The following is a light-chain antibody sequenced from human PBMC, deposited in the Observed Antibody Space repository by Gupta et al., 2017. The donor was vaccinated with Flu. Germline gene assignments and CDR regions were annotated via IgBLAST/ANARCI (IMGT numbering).Light chain of an antibody. CDR1: QSISSW. V-gene: IGKV1-5*03. Sequence: DIQMTQSPSTLSASVGDRVTITCRASQSISSWLAWYQQKPGKAPKLLIYKASRVESGVPSRFSGSGSGTEFTLTISSRQPDDFATYYCQHENSSPRTFGQGTKVEIK. CDR2: KAS. J-gene: IGKJ1*01. CDR3: QHENSSPRT.